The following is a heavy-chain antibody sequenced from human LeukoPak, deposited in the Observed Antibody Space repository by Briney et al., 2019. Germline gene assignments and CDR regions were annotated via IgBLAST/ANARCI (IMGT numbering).Heavy chain of an antibody. V-gene: IGHV3-23*01. CDR1: GFTFSSYA. D-gene: IGHD6-13*01. CDR3: AKYPGIAAAGTGRWFDP. Sequence: GGSLRLSCAASGFTFSSYAMSWVRQAPGKGLEWVSAISGSGGSTYYADSVKGRFTISRDNSKNTLYLQMNSLRAEDTAAYYCAKYPGIAAAGTGRWFDPWGQGTLVTVSS. J-gene: IGHJ5*02. CDR2: ISGSGGST.